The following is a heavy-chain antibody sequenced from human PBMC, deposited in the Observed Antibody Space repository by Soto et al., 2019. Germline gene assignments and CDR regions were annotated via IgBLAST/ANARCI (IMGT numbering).Heavy chain of an antibody. Sequence: GASVKVSCKASGYTFTSCDINWVRQATGQGLEWMGWMNPNSGNTGYAQKFQGRVTMTRNTSISTAYMELSSLRSEDTAVYYCARSPIRRRNWFDPWGQGTLVTVSS. V-gene: IGHV1-8*01. CDR1: GYTFTSCD. J-gene: IGHJ5*02. CDR3: ARSPIRRRNWFDP. CDR2: MNPNSGNT.